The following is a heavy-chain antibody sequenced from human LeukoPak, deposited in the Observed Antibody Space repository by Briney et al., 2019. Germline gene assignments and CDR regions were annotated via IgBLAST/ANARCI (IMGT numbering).Heavy chain of an antibody. D-gene: IGHD3-9*01. CDR2: INHSGST. V-gene: IGHV4-34*01. CDR1: GGSFSGYY. J-gene: IGHJ5*02. CDR3: ARGGTNYDILTGTTSVGQVDP. Sequence: SETLSLTCAVYGGSFSGYYWSWIRQPPGKGLEWIGEINHSGSTNYNPSLKSRVTISVDTSKNQFSLKLSSVTAADTAVYYCARGGTNYDILTGTTSVGQVDPWGQGTLVTVSS.